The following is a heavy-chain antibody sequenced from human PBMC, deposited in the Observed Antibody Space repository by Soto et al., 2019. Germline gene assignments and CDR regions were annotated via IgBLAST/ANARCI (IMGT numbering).Heavy chain of an antibody. V-gene: IGHV1-18*01. CDR3: VEHNRYCRGGNSDDC. D-gene: IGHD2-15*01. CDR2: IVVYSGHT. CDR1: GFSFSNSG. Sequence: ASVKVSCKASGFSFSNSGMRWVREARGQGLEWMGWIVVYSGHTDYAQKVQGRVTITRDTSTSTAYRELRSLRSDDTAVYYRVEHNRYCRGGNSDDCWG. J-gene: IGHJ4*01.